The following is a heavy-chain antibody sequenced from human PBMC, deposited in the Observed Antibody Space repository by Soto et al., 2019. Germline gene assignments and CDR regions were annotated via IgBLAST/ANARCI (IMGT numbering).Heavy chain of an antibody. CDR3: ARPEYSSSSYGMDV. D-gene: IGHD6-6*01. CDR1: GFTFSSYS. Sequence: EVQLVESGGGLVQPGGSLRLSCAASGFTFSSYSMNWVRQAPGKGLEWVSYISSSSSTIYYADSVKGRFTISRDNAKNSLYLQMNILRDEDTAVYDCARPEYSSSSYGMDVWGQGTTGTVSS. V-gene: IGHV3-48*02. CDR2: ISSSSSTI. J-gene: IGHJ6*02.